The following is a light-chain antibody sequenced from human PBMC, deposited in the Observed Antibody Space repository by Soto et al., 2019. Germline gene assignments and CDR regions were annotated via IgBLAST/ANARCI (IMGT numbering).Light chain of an antibody. CDR1: QSISSW. CDR3: QPYNNYSTWT. CDR2: DAS. Sequence: DIQMTQSPSTLSASVGDRVTITCRASQSISSWLAWYQQKPGKAPKLLIYDASSLGSGVPSRFSGSGSWTEFTLPNNSLPPDDFSTYYCQPYNNYSTWTFGQGTKVEIK. V-gene: IGKV1-5*01. J-gene: IGKJ1*01.